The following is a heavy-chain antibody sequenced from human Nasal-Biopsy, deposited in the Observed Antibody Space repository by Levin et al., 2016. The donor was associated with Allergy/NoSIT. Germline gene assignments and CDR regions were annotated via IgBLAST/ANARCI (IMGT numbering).Heavy chain of an antibody. CDR1: GASIRSGGNY. CDR3: ARVRVIGSYAMDV. Sequence: SETLSLTCAVSGASIRSGGNYWTWIRQHPGEGLEWIGYVDYRGITYSNPSLKSRLTISVDTSKNQFSLKMSFVTAADTAVYYCARVRVIGSYAMDVWGKGTTVTVSS. D-gene: IGHD3-10*01. V-gene: IGHV4-31*11. CDR2: VDYRGIT. J-gene: IGHJ6*03.